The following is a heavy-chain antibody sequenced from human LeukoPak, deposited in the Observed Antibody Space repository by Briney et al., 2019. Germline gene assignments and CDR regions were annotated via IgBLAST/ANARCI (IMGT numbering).Heavy chain of an antibody. V-gene: IGHV4-34*01. CDR3: ATGRNGVVPAPILGVGPWYNYHYMDV. J-gene: IGHJ6*03. CDR1: GGSFSGYY. CDR2: IDHSGTT. Sequence: RPSETLSLTCVVHGGSFSGYYWSWIRQPPGKGLEWIGEIDHSGTTNYNPSLKSRVTMSVDTSKNQFSLMVSSVTAADTAVYYCATGRNGVVPAPILGVGPWYNYHYMDVWGKGTTVTVSS. D-gene: IGHD2-2*02.